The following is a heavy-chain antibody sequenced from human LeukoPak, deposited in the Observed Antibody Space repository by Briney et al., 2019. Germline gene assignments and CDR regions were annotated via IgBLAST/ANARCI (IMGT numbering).Heavy chain of an antibody. CDR1: GGTFSSYA. D-gene: IGHD3-10*01. Sequence: ASVKVSCKASGGTFSSYAISWVRQAPGQGLEWMGGIIPIFGTANYAQKFQGRVTITADESTSTAYMELSSLRSEDTAVYYCARDMVRGVFVGNYYYMDVWGKGTTVTISS. CDR3: ARDMVRGVFVGNYYYMDV. J-gene: IGHJ6*03. V-gene: IGHV1-69*13. CDR2: IIPIFGTA.